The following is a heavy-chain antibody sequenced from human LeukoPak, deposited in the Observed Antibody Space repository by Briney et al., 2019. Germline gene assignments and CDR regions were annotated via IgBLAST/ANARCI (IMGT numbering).Heavy chain of an antibody. CDR1: GGSISSYY. D-gene: IGHD4-11*01. Sequence: SETLSLTCTVSGGSISSYYWSCIRHPAGKGLEWIGRIYTSGSTNYNPSLKSRVTMSVDTSKNKFSLKLSSVTAADTAVYYCARDYGYSMAVNWFDPWGQGTLVTVSS. CDR3: ARDYGYSMAVNWFDP. V-gene: IGHV4-4*07. J-gene: IGHJ5*02. CDR2: IYTSGST.